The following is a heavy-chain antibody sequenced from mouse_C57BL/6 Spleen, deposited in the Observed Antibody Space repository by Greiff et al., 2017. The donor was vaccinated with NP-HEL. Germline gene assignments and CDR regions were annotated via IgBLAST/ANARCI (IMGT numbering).Heavy chain of an antibody. CDR2: IDPENGDT. V-gene: IGHV14-4*01. J-gene: IGHJ2*01. D-gene: IGHD1-1*01. CDR3: TTSVVANFDY. Sequence: DVQLVESGAELVRPGASVKLSCTASGFNIKDDYMHWVKQRPEQGLEWIGWIDPENGDTEYASKFQGKASITADTSSNTAYLQLSSLTSEDTAVYYCTTSVVANFDYWGQGTTLTVSS. CDR1: GFNIKDDY.